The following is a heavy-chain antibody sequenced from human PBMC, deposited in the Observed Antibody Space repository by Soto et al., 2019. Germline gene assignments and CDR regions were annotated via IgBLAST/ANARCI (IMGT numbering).Heavy chain of an antibody. J-gene: IGHJ6*04. Sequence: QVQLVQSGAEVKKPGASVKVSCKASGYTFINYGISSVRQAPGQGLEWMGWISPYRGNTNYAQKFQGRVTMTSDTATTTAHMELRSLRPEDTGVYYSANRIVPSVYYGMDVCGKGTTVTVYS. CDR3: ANRIVPSVYYGMDV. CDR2: ISPYRGNT. D-gene: IGHD2-2*01. CDR1: GYTFINYG. V-gene: IGHV1-18*01.